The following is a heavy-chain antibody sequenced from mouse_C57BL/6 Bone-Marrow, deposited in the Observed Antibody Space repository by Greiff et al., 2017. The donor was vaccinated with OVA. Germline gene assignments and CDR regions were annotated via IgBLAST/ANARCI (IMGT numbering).Heavy chain of an antibody. Sequence: QVQLQQPGAELVKPGASVKLSCKASGYTFTSYWMHWVKQRPGQGLEWIGDIYPGSGSTNYNEKFKSKATLPVDTSSSTAYMQLSSLTSEDSAVYYCARPGLYYAMDYWGQGTSVTVSS. D-gene: IGHD6-2*01. CDR3: ARPGLYYAMDY. J-gene: IGHJ4*01. CDR1: GYTFTSYW. V-gene: IGHV1-55*01. CDR2: IYPGSGST.